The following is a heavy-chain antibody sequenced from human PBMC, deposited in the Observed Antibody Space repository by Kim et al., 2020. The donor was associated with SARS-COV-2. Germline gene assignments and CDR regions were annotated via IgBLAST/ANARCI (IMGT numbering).Heavy chain of an antibody. J-gene: IGHJ5*02. Sequence: GGSLRLSCAVSGFSFSSYDMHWVRQAPGKGLEWVAFISHDGISKTYATSVRGRFTISRDKAENTVSLQMNSLRDEDTAVYYCVRSGGPGTPLSWFDPWG. CDR3: VRSGGPGTPLSWFDP. CDR1: GFSFSSYD. D-gene: IGHD3-16*01. V-gene: IGHV3-30*04. CDR2: ISHDGISK.